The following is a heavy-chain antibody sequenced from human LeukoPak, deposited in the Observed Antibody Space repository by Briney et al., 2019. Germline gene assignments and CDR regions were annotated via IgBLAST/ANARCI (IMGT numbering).Heavy chain of an antibody. CDR1: GFTFSSYA. CDR2: IYSGGST. Sequence: GRSLRLSRAASGFTFSSYAMHWVRQAPGKGLEWVSVIYSGGSTYYADSVKGRFTISRDNSKNTLYLQMNSLRAEDTAVYYCAGGDYYDSRIEAFDIWGQGTMVTVSS. CDR3: AGGDYYDSRIEAFDI. D-gene: IGHD3-22*01. J-gene: IGHJ3*02. V-gene: IGHV3-53*01.